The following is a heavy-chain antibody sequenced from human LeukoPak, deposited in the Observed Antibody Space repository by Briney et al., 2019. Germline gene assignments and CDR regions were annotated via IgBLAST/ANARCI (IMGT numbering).Heavy chain of an antibody. CDR3: ARDLGIVVVPAAMGFDY. J-gene: IGHJ4*02. CDR2: IKKDGSEK. Sequence: GGSLRLSCAASGFTFSSHWMSWVRQAPGKGLEWVANIKKDGSEKYYVDSVKGRFTISRDNAKTSLYLQMNSLRAEGTAVYYCARDLGIVVVPAAMGFDYWGQGTLVTVSS. CDR1: GFTFSSHW. D-gene: IGHD2-2*01. V-gene: IGHV3-7*03.